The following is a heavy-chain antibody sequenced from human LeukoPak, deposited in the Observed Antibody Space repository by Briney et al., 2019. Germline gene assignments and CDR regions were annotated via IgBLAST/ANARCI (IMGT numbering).Heavy chain of an antibody. CDR3: ARDYGGKVEYFDY. CDR2: ISSSGSTV. V-gene: IGHV3-48*03. Sequence: GGSLRLSCAASGFTFSSYETNWVRQAPGKGLEWVSYISSSGSTVYYADSVKGRFTISRDNAKNSLYLQMNSLRAEDTAVYYCARDYGGKVEYFDYWGQGTLVTVSS. CDR1: GFTFSSYE. D-gene: IGHD4-23*01. J-gene: IGHJ4*02.